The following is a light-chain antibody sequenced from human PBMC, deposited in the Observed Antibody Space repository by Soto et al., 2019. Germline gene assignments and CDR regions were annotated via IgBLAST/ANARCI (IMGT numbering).Light chain of an antibody. J-gene: IGLJ2*01. CDR1: NIGYKT. V-gene: IGLV3-21*02. CDR3: QVWDSGSDL. Sequence: SYELTQPPSVSVAPGQTATFICGGANIGYKTVHWYQQRQGQAPVLVVYDDSDRPSGIPGRFSGSNSGNTATLTITRVEAGDEADYYCQVWDSGSDLFGGWTQVTVL. CDR2: DDS.